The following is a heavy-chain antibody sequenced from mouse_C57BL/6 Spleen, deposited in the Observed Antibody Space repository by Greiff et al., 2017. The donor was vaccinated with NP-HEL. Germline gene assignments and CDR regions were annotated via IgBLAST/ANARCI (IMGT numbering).Heavy chain of an antibody. V-gene: IGHV1-55*01. Sequence: QVQLQQPGAELVKPGASVKMSCKASGYTFTSYWITWVKQRPGQGLEWIGDIYPGSGSTNYNEKFKSKATLTVDTSSSTSYMQLSSLTSDDSAVYYCARGDDYAYYYAMDYWGQGTSVTVSS. CDR1: GYTFTSYW. J-gene: IGHJ4*01. D-gene: IGHD2-4*01. CDR3: ARGDDYAYYYAMDY. CDR2: IYPGSGST.